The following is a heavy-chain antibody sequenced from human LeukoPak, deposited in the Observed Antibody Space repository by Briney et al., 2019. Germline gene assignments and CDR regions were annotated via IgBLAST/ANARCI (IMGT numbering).Heavy chain of an antibody. CDR1: GYSFTNYW. V-gene: IGHV5-51*01. Sequence: GESLKISCKGSGYSFTNYWIGWVRQMPGKGLEWMGIIYPGDSDTTYSPSFQGQVTISVDKSISTAYLQWNSLKASDTAMYYCARGAYYYDSSGYPPGRYFDYWGQGTLVTVSS. J-gene: IGHJ4*02. CDR2: IYPGDSDT. D-gene: IGHD3-22*01. CDR3: ARGAYYYDSSGYPPGRYFDY.